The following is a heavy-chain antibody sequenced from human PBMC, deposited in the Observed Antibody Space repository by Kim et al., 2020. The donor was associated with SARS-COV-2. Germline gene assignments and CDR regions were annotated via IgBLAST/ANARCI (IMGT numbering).Heavy chain of an antibody. Sequence: SETLSLTCTVSGGSISSGGYYWSWIRQHPGKGLEWIGYIYYSGSTYYNPSLKSRVTISVDTSKNQFSLKLSSVTAADTAVYYCAGSVFPSPRYYYYGMDVWGQGTTVTVSS. J-gene: IGHJ6*02. CDR3: AGSVFPSPRYYYYGMDV. CDR1: GGSISSGGYY. V-gene: IGHV4-31*03. CDR2: IYYSGST. D-gene: IGHD3-10*01.